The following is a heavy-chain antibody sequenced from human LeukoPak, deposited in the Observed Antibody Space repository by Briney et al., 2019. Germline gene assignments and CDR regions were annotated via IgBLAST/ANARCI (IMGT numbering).Heavy chain of an antibody. CDR2: ISSSSSYI. J-gene: IGHJ5*02. Sequence: KPGGSLRLSCAASGFTFSSYSINWLPQAPGKGLEWVSSISSSSSYIYYADSVKGRFTITRDNAKNSLYLQMNSLRAEDTAVYYCARDTVTTVSYWFDPWGQGTLVTVSS. D-gene: IGHD4-17*01. CDR1: GFTFSSYS. V-gene: IGHV3-21*01. CDR3: ARDTVTTVSYWFDP.